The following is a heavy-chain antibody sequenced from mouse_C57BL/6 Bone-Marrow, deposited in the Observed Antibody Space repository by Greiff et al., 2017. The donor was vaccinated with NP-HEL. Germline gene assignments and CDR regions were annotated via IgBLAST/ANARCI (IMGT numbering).Heavy chain of an antibody. CDR2: IYPSDSET. J-gene: IGHJ4*01. CDR3: ARLLRPLAMDY. CDR1: GYTFTSYW. Sequence: QVQLQQPGAELVRPGSSVKLSCKASGYTFTSYWMDWVKQRPGQGLEWIGNIYPSDSETHYNQKFKDKATWTVDKSSSTAYMQLSSLTAEDSAVYYCARLLRPLAMDYWGQGTSVTVSS. D-gene: IGHD3-2*02. V-gene: IGHV1-61*01.